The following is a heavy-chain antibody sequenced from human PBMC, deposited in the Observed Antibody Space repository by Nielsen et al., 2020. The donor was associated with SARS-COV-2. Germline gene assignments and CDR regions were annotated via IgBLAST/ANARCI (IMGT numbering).Heavy chain of an antibody. J-gene: IGHJ4*02. CDR3: ARESLGGEVFDY. Sequence: GGSLRLSCAASGFTFSDYYMSWIRQAPGKGLEWVAVIWYDGSNKYYADSVKGRFTISRDNSKNTLYLQMNSLRAEDTAVYYCARESLGGEVFDYWGQGTLVTVSS. CDR1: GFTFSDYY. CDR2: IWYDGSNK. V-gene: IGHV3-33*08. D-gene: IGHD3-16*01.